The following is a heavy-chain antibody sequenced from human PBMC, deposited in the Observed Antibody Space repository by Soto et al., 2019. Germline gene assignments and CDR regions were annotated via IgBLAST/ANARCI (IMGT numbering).Heavy chain of an antibody. CDR2: IYYSGST. CDR3: ARIYDSSGYGARGGWFDP. Sequence: SETLSLTCTVSGGSISSYYWSWIRQPPGKGLEWIGYIYYSGSTNYNPSLKSRVTISVDTSKNQFSLKLSSVTAADTAVYYCARIYDSSGYGARGGWFDPWGQGTLVTVSS. D-gene: IGHD3-22*01. J-gene: IGHJ5*02. CDR1: GGSISSYY. V-gene: IGHV4-59*08.